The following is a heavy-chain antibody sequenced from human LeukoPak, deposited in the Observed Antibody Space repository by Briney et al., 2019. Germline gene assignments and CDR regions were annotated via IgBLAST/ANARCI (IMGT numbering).Heavy chain of an antibody. Sequence: LTGGSLRLSCAASGFTFSSYWMHWVRQAPGKGLEWVALISHDGSNQYYADSVKGRFTISRGNSKNTLFLQMNSLRAEDTAVYYCAKDRQPGGMGDCWGQGTLVTVSS. CDR2: ISHDGSNQ. J-gene: IGHJ4*02. CDR3: AKDRQPGGMGDC. CDR1: GFTFSSYW. V-gene: IGHV3-30*18. D-gene: IGHD2-2*01.